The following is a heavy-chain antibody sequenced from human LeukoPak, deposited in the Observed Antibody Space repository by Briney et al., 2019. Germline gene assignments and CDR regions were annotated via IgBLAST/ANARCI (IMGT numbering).Heavy chain of an antibody. Sequence: GGSLRLSCAASGFTVSSNYMSWVRQASGKGLEWVSVIYSGGDTYYADSVKGRFTVSRDNSKNTLYLQMNSLRAEDTAVYCCAREGSSWPRDFQHWGQGTLVTASS. V-gene: IGHV3-66*02. J-gene: IGHJ1*01. CDR3: AREGSSWPRDFQH. D-gene: IGHD6-13*01. CDR2: IYSGGDT. CDR1: GFTVSSNY.